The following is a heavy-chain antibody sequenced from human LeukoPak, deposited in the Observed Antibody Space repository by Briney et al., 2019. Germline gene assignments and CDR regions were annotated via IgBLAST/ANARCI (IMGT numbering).Heavy chain of an antibody. CDR1: GYRFIDDY. CDR2: INPDSGFT. D-gene: IGHD3-16*01. V-gene: IGHV1-2*02. J-gene: IGHJ4*02. CDR3: APTSEAYTSNWSV. Sequence: ASVKVSCKTSGYRFIDDYMHWVRQAHGQGLEWMGWINPDSGFTNYAPKFQGRVIMTRDTSISTAYMEVRRLRYDDTAMYYCAPTSEAYTSNWSVWGQGTLVTVSP.